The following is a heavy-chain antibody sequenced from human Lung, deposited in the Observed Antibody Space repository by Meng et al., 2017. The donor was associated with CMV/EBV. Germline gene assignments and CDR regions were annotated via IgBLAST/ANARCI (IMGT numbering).Heavy chain of an antibody. CDR2: ISYSGST. Sequence: SXTLSLXCTVSGHPITTYYWSWIRQPPGKGLEWIGYISYSGSTNYSPSLRSRVSVSVDTSKNQFSLELSAVTAADTAIYYCARDRAALGYYYYAMDVWGKGTXVTVSS. CDR3: ARDRAALGYYYYAMDV. CDR1: GHPITTYY. J-gene: IGHJ6*04. D-gene: IGHD2-15*01. V-gene: IGHV4-59*01.